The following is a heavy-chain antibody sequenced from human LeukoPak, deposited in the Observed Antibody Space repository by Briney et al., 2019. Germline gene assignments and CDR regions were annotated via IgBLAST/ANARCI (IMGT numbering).Heavy chain of an antibody. Sequence: ASVKVSCKASGYTFTSYYMHWVRQAPGQGLEWMGIINPSGGSTSYAQKFQGRVTMTRDTSTSTVYMELSSLRSEDTAVYYCARAQGSTVTYNWFDPWGQGTLVTVSS. CDR1: GYTFTSYY. V-gene: IGHV1-46*01. CDR2: INPSGGST. CDR3: ARAQGSTVTYNWFDP. D-gene: IGHD4-17*01. J-gene: IGHJ5*02.